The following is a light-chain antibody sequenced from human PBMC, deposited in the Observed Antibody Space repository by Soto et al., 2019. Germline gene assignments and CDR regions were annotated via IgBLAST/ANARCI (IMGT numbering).Light chain of an antibody. CDR2: KAS. J-gene: IGKJ1*01. Sequence: QIGQAACTLSETLGYRVTITCRASQSISSWLAWYQQKPGKAPKLLIYKASSLESGVPSRFSGSGSGTEFTLTISSLQPDDFATYYCQQYNSYSRTSGQGT. V-gene: IGKV1-5*03. CDR1: QSISSW. CDR3: QQYNSYSRT.